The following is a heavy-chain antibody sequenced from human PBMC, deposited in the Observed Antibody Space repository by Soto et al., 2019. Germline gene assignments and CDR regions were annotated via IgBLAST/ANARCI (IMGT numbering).Heavy chain of an antibody. Sequence: QVQLQPWGAGLLAPSETLSLTCAVYGGSFSGYYGSGIRQPPGKELGWIGEIKPSGSPNYNPSLKCRFNLSVDMSKNQFSRKVTSVTAADTAVYYCAKRVGATINGGYFFASWGQGTLVTVSS. V-gene: IGHV4-34*01. CDR3: AKRVGATINGGYFFAS. CDR2: IKPSGSP. D-gene: IGHD1-26*01. J-gene: IGHJ4*02. CDR1: GGSFSGYY.